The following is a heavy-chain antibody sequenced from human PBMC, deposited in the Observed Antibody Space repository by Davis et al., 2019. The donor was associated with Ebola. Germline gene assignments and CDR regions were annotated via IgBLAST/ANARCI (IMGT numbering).Heavy chain of an antibody. Sequence: ASVKVSCKTSGYTFTSYGISWVRQAPGQGLEWVGWINTHNGNTNLAQKFQGRVTMTRDTSTSTVYMELSSLRSEDTAVYYCAISGADILTGYYNDYWGQGTLVTVSS. J-gene: IGHJ4*02. V-gene: IGHV1-18*01. CDR3: AISGADILTGYYNDY. CDR2: INTHNGNT. CDR1: GYTFTSYG. D-gene: IGHD3-9*01.